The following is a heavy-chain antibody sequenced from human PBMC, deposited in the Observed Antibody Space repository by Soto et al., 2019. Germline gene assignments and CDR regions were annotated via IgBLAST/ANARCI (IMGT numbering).Heavy chain of an antibody. V-gene: IGHV3-48*02. J-gene: IGHJ4*02. D-gene: IGHD2-21*02. CDR1: GFTFSSYS. Sequence: EVQLVESGGGLVQPGGSLRLSCAASGFTFSSYSMNWVRQAPGKGLEWVSYISSSSSTIYYADSVKGRFTISRDNAKNSLCLQINRLRDEDTAVYYCARALDCGGDCYSPTDYWGQGTLVTVSS. CDR3: ARALDCGGDCYSPTDY. CDR2: ISSSSSTI.